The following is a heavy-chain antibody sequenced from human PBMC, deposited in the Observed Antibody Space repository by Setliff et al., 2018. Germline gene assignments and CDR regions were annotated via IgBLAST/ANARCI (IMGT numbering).Heavy chain of an antibody. CDR1: GFTFRSYW. Sequence: GGSLRLSCAASGFTFRSYWMSWVRQAPGKGLEWVANIKKDGSIKYYLDSVRGRFTISRDNSKNTLYLQMNSLRAEDTAVYYCAKDSLLRYFDWLLDYCDYWGQGTLVTVS. V-gene: IGHV3-7*01. J-gene: IGHJ4*02. CDR3: AKDSLLRYFDWLLDYCDY. D-gene: IGHD3-9*01. CDR2: IKKDGSIK.